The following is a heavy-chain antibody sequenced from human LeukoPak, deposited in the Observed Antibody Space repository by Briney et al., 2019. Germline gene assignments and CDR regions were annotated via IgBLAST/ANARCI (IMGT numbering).Heavy chain of an antibody. J-gene: IGHJ4*02. V-gene: IGHV3-30*04. CDR1: GFTFSSYA. D-gene: IGHD6-13*01. CDR2: IPYDGSNK. Sequence: PGGSLRLSCAASGFTFSSYAMHWVRRAPGKWLEWVALIPYDGSNKYYADSVKGRFTVSRDNSKNTLYLQMNSLRAEDTAVYYCVRGAYSSSWLNFDYWGQGTLVTVSS. CDR3: VRGAYSSSWLNFDY.